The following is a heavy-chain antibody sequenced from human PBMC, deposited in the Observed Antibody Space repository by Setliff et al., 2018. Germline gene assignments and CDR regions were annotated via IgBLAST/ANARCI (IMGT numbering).Heavy chain of an antibody. J-gene: IGHJ4*03. Sequence: ASVKVSCKASGYIFTRYRITWVRQSPGQGLEWMGWISTRNDDTGYAQKFKGRVTLTTDTSTNTAYMELRSLRSDDTAVYYCARRSGDRGMTTGWPDDFDYWGTGTTVTVSS. CDR3: ARRSGDRGMTTGWPDDFDY. CDR1: GYIFTRYR. CDR2: ISTRNDDT. V-gene: IGHV1-18*01. D-gene: IGHD4-17*01.